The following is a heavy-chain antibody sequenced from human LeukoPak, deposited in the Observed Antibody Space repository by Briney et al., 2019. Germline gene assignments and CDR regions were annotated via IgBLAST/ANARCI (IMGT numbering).Heavy chain of an antibody. CDR3: ARDLSILTGYYDAFDI. CDR2: ISAYNGNT. V-gene: IGHV1-18*01. J-gene: IGHJ3*02. D-gene: IGHD3-9*01. Sequence: ASVKVSCKASGYTFTSYGISWVRQAPGQGLEWMGWISAYNGNTNYAQKLQGRVTMTTDTSTSTAYMELRSLRSDDTAVYYCARDLSILTGYYDAFDIWGQGTMVTASS. CDR1: GYTFTSYG.